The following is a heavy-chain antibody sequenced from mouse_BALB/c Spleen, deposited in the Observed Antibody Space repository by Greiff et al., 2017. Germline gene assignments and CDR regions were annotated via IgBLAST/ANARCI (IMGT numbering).Heavy chain of an antibody. Sequence: EVQLQQSGAELVRPGALVKLSCKASGFNIKDYYMHWVKQRPEQGLEWIGWIDPENGNTIYDPKFQGKASITADTSSNTAYLQLSSLTSEDTAVYYCASAYYGNYGAYFDVWGAGTTVTVSS. J-gene: IGHJ1*01. CDR3: ASAYYGNYGAYFDV. CDR2: IDPENGNT. CDR1: GFNIKDYY. D-gene: IGHD2-10*01. V-gene: IGHV14-1*02.